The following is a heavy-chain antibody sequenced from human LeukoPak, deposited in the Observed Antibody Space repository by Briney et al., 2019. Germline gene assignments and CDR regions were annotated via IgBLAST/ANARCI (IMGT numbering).Heavy chain of an antibody. CDR2: IYPGDSDT. CDR3: ARRAFASGDYFDY. D-gene: IGHD3-10*01. Sequence: GGSLQISCPGSGYTFTSYWIGWVRQVPGKGLEWMGIIYPGDSDTTSSASFQGQVTISADKSISTAYLQWSSLKASDTAMYFCARRAFASGDYFDYWGQGTLVTVSS. CDR1: GYTFTSYW. V-gene: IGHV5-51*01. J-gene: IGHJ4*02.